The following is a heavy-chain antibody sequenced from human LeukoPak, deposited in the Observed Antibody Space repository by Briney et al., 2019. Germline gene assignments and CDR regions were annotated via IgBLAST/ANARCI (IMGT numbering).Heavy chain of an antibody. CDR2: ISGSGGST. CDR3: AKVPNSGSYYYFDY. V-gene: IGHV3-23*01. Sequence: GGSLRLSCAASGFTFRSYAMSWVRQAPGKGLEWVSAISGSGGSTYYADSVKGRLTISRDNSKNTLYLQMNSLRAEDTAVYYCAKVPNSGSYYYFDYWGQGNLVTVSS. CDR1: GFTFRSYA. D-gene: IGHD1-26*01. J-gene: IGHJ4*02.